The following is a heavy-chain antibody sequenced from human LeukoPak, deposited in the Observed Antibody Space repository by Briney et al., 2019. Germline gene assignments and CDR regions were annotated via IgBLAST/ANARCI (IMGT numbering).Heavy chain of an antibody. V-gene: IGHV3-23*01. CDR3: ARDVVATIFDY. J-gene: IGHJ4*02. Sequence: GGSLRLSCAASGFTFSSYGMNWVRQAPGKGLEWVSAISGSGGNTYYADSVKGRFTISRDNSKNTLYLQMNSLRAEDTAVYYCARDVVATIFDYWGQGTLVTVSS. CDR2: ISGSGGNT. D-gene: IGHD5-12*01. CDR1: GFTFSSYG.